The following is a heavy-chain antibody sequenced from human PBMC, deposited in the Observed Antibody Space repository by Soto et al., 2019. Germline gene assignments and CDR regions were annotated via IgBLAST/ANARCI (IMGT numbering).Heavy chain of an antibody. CDR1: GFTFSSYG. D-gene: IGHD3-10*01. J-gene: IGHJ4*02. V-gene: IGHV3-30*18. CDR2: ISYDGSNK. CDR3: AKDFPSHYYGSGSYADY. Sequence: GSLRLSCAASGFTFSSYGMHWVRQAPGKGLEWVAVISYDGSNKYYADSVKGRFTISRDNSKNTLYLQMNSLRAEDTAVYYCAKDFPSHYYGSGSYADYWGQGTLVTVSS.